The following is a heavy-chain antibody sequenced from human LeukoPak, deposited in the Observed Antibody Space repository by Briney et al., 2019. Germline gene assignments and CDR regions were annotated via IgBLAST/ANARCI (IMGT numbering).Heavy chain of an antibody. Sequence: PSQTLSLTCTVSGGSISSGGCYWSWIRQHPGKGLEWIGYIYYSGSTYYSPSLKSRVTISVDTSKNQFSLKLSSVTAADTAVYYCARGRSWYYYGSGSYYNPGGFDPWGQGTLVTVSS. CDR1: GGSISSGGCY. V-gene: IGHV4-31*03. D-gene: IGHD3-10*01. CDR3: ARGRSWYYYGSGSYYNPGGFDP. J-gene: IGHJ5*02. CDR2: IYYSGST.